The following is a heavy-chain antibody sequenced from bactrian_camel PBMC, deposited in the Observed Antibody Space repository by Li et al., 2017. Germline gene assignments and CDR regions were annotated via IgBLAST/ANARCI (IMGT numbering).Heavy chain of an antibody. CDR3: AAPALWLRDCPLGAADYDT. CDR2: FDSDDMR. CDR1: GSTVT. V-gene: IGHV3S53*01. D-gene: IGHD3*01. J-gene: IGHJ6*01. Sequence: HVQLVESGGGTVQNGGSLRLSCAVSGSTVTMAWFRRAPGKEREGVAVFDSDDMRMYADFAKGRFTISKDKATNTLFLQMNDLQPEDTAMYYCAAPALWLRDCPLGAADYDTWGPGTQVTVS.